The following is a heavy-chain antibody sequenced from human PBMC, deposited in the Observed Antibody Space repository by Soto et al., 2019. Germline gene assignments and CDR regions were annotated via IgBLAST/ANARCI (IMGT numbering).Heavy chain of an antibody. CDR2: ISSSSSYI. Sequence: GFMRLSCAASGFTLDSYSMNWVRQAPGKGLEWVSSISSSSSYIYYADSVKGRFTISRDNAKNSLYLQMNSLRAEDTAVYYCARDQPGYSYGYGLGYWGQG. CDR3: ARDQPGYSYGYGLGY. D-gene: IGHD5-18*01. J-gene: IGHJ4*02. V-gene: IGHV3-21*01. CDR1: GFTLDSYS.